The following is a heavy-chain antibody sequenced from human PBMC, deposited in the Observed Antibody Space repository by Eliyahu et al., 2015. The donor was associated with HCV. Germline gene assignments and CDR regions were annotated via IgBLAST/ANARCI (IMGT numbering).Heavy chain of an antibody. CDR1: AXXXSSYE. CDR2: ISNSGSTI. CDR3: ARDRSSSRGYYYYGMDV. Sequence: EMQLVESGGALVQXGGSLRLSCTASAXXXSSYEMNWVRXAXGKGLEWVSYISNSGSTIHYADSVKGRFTISRDNAKNSLYLQMNSLRAEDTAVYYCARDRSSSRGYYYYGMDVWGQGTTVTVSS. V-gene: IGHV3-48*03. D-gene: IGHD6-13*01. J-gene: IGHJ6*02.